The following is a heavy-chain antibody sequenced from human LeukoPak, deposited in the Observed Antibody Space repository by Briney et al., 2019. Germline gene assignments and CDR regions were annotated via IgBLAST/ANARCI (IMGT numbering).Heavy chain of an antibody. D-gene: IGHD3/OR15-3a*01. CDR2: INPSGGST. CDR3: ARDLPGLGY. Sequence: ASVKASRKASGYTFTGYYMHWVRQAPGQGLEWMGIINPSGGSTSYAQKFQGRVTMTRDTSTSTVYMELSSLRSEDTAVYYCARDLPGLGYWGQGTLVTVSS. V-gene: IGHV1-46*01. CDR1: GYTFTGYY. J-gene: IGHJ4*02.